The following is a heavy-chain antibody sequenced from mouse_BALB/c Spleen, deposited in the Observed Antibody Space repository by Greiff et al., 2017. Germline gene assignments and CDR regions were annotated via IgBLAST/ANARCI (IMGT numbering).Heavy chain of an antibody. Sequence: VNVVESGPGLVAPSQSLSITCTVSGFSLTSYGVHWVRQPPGKGLEWLGVIWAGGSTNYNSALMSRLSISKDNSKSQVFLKMNSLQTDDTAMYYCARAIYYGYDKGWFAYWGQGTLVTVSA. CDR2: IWAGGST. J-gene: IGHJ3*01. D-gene: IGHD2-2*01. CDR1: GFSLTSYG. V-gene: IGHV2-9*02. CDR3: ARAIYYGYDKGWFAY.